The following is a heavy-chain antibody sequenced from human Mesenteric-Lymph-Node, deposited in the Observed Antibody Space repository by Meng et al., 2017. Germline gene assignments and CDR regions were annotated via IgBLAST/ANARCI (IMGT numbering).Heavy chain of an antibody. CDR3: ARVGQWLPIDY. CDR1: GGAISSSNL. CDR2: IYHSGST. D-gene: IGHD6-19*01. Sequence: PIWVVPQGSLRLTWAVTGGAISSSNLWSWVHQPPGKGLEWIGEIYHSGSTNYNPSLKSRVTISVDKSKNQFSLNLSSVTAADTAVYYCARVGQWLPIDYWGQGTLVTVFS. V-gene: IGHV4-4*03. J-gene: IGHJ4*02.